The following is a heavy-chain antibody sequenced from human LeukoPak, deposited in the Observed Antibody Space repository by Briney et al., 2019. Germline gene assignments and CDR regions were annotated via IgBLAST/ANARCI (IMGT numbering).Heavy chain of an antibody. CDR2: ISGSGGST. CDR1: GFTFSSYA. CDR3: AKDISHYYYYGMDV. Sequence: PGGSLRLSCAASGFTFSSYAMSWVRQAPGKGLEWVSAISGSGGSTYYADSVKVRFTISRDNSKNTLYLQMNSLRAEDTAVYYCAKDISHYYYYGMDVWGQGTTVTVSS. D-gene: IGHD2-21*02. J-gene: IGHJ6*02. V-gene: IGHV3-23*01.